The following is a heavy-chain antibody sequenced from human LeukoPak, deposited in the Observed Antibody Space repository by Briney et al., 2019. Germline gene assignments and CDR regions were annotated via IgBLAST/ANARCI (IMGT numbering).Heavy chain of an antibody. D-gene: IGHD6-6*01. CDR2: IYYSGTTY. V-gene: IGHV4-39*01. J-gene: IGHJ3*02. CDR3: ARYSSSDVFDI. Sequence: SETLSLTCTVSGGSISSGTYYWGWIRQPPGKGLEWIGTIYYSGTTYYYNPSLRSRVTISLDKSKNQFSLKLRSVTATDTAAYSWARYSSSDVFDIWGQGKRVTVSS. CDR1: GGSISSGTYY.